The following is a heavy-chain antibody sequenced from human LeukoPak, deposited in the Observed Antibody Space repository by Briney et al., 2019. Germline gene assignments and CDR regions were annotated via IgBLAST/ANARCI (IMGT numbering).Heavy chain of an antibody. V-gene: IGHV3-74*01. Sequence: GGSLRLSCAASGFTFSSYWMHWVRQAPGKGLVWVSRIKSDGTSINYADSVKGRFTISRDNAKNRLFLQMNSLRAEDTAVYFCARGHCSGGRCHSVGYYGMDVWGQGTTVTVSS. J-gene: IGHJ6*02. CDR1: GFTFSSYW. CDR3: ARGHCSGGRCHSVGYYGMDV. CDR2: IKSDGTSI. D-gene: IGHD2-15*01.